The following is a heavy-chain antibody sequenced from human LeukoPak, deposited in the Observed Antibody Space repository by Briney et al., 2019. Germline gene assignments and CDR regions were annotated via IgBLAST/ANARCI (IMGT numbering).Heavy chain of an antibody. J-gene: IGHJ6*02. CDR3: ARENVNRGSSWGYDYFGMDV. CDR2: MNPYSGIT. V-gene: IGHV1-8*01. CDR1: GYTFTSSYD. D-gene: IGHD6-13*01. Sequence: ASVKVSCKASGYTFTSSYDINWVRQAPGQGLEWMGWMNPYSGITGYPQKFQGRVTMTRDTSISAAYMELSSLTSEDTAVYFCARENVNRGSSWGYDYFGMDVWGQGTAVTVSS.